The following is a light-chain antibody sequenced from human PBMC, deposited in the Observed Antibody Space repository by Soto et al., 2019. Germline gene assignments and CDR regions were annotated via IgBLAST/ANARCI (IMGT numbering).Light chain of an antibody. CDR3: QQDLSYVNT. CDR1: QSISSW. Sequence: DIQMTQSPSTLPASVGDRVTITCRASQSISSWLAWYQQKPGKAPKLLIYDASRLESGVPSRFSGSGSGTEFTLTISSLQPDDFATYYCQQDLSYVNTLGLGSKLE. V-gene: IGKV1-5*01. J-gene: IGKJ2*01. CDR2: DAS.